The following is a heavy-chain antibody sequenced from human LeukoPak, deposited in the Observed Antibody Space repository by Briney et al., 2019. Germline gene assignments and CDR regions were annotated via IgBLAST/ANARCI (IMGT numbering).Heavy chain of an antibody. CDR3: ARGGSANYPRLFDY. V-gene: IGHV3-72*01. CDR1: GFTFSDHY. Sequence: GGSLRLSCAASGFTFSDHYMDWVRQAPGKGLEWIGRSRNKLNSYTTEYAASVTGRFTISRNVSENSLYLQMNSLKTEDTAVYYCARGGSANYPRLFDYWGQGTLVTVSS. J-gene: IGHJ4*02. D-gene: IGHD4/OR15-4a*01. CDR2: SRNKLNSYTT.